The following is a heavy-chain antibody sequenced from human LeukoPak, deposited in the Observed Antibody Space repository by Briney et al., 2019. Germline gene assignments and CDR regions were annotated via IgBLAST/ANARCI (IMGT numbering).Heavy chain of an antibody. J-gene: IGHJ4*02. CDR3: ARGRGIAAAANYFDY. Sequence: KPSETLSLTCAVYGGSFSGYYWNWIRQPPGKGLEWIGEIHHSGSTNYSPSPKSRVTISIDTSKNQFSLNLNSVTAADTAVYYCARGRGIAAAANYFDYWGQGTLVTVSS. CDR1: GGSFSGYY. V-gene: IGHV4-34*01. CDR2: IHHSGST. D-gene: IGHD6-13*01.